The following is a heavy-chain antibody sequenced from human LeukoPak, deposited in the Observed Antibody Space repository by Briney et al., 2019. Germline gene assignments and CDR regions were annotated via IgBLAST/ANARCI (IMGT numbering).Heavy chain of an antibody. V-gene: IGHV3-30*03. CDR1: GFTFSSYS. J-gene: IGHJ6*03. CDR2: ISFDGVNT. D-gene: IGHD2-2*01. CDR3: ARGQGYESYYYMDV. Sequence: QPGGSLRLSCAASGFTFSSYSMNWVRQAPGKGLEWVAVISFDGVNTFYADSVKGRFTISRDNSNNTVYLQMNNLRPEDTAVFYCARGQGYESYYYMDVWGKGTTVSVSS.